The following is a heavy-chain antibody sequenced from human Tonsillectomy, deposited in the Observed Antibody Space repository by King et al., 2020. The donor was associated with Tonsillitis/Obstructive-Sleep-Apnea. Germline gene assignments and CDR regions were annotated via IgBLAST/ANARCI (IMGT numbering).Heavy chain of an antibody. CDR2: IYYSGST. CDR3: ARVPVTYYDFWSVYYSPAYYYYMDV. CDR1: GGAISSYY. D-gene: IGHD3-3*01. V-gene: IGHV4-59*01. Sequence: QLQVSGPGLVKPSETLSLTCTVSGGAISSYYWSWIRQPPGKGLEWVGYIYYSGSTNYNPSLKSRVTISVDTTMTQFSLKLGSVPAADTAVYYCARVPVTYYDFWSVYYSPAYYYYMDVWGKGTTVTVSS. J-gene: IGHJ6*03.